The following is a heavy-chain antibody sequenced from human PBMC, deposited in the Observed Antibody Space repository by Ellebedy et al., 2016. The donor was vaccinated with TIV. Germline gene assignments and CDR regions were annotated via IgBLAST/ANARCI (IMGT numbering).Heavy chain of an antibody. J-gene: IGHJ4*02. CDR1: GGPIDSYY. CDR2: IYYSGTT. CDR3: AGAVAGILH. V-gene: IGHV4-59*01. Sequence: MPSETLSLTCTVSGGPIDSYYWTWIRQPPGKGLEWFGYIYYSGTTHYSPSLQSRVTISVDTSKRQFSLKLSSVTAADTAVYYCAGAVAGILHWGQGTLVTVSS. D-gene: IGHD6-19*01.